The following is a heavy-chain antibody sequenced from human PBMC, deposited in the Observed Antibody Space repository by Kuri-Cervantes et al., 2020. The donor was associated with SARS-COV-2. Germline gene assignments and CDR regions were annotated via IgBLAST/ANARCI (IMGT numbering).Heavy chain of an antibody. CDR3: TTDGLTFAAYCTNGVCYTS. V-gene: IGHV3-15*01. J-gene: IGHJ5*02. D-gene: IGHD2-8*01. CDR1: GFTFSNAW. CDR2: IKSKTDGGTT. Sequence: GGSLRLSCAASGFTFSNAWMSWVRQAPGKGLEWVGRIKSKTDGGTTDYAAPVKGRFTISRDDSKNTLYLQMNSLKTEDTAVYYCTTDGLTFAAYCTNGVCYTSWGQGTLVTVSS.